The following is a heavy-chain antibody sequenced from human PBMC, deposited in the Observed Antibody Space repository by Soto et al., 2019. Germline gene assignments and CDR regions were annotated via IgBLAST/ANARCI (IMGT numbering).Heavy chain of an antibody. Sequence: EVHLVASGGGLGKPGVSLRLCCAPPGLTFSTNGINWVRQPPGKGLEWVSSISSGGEYVGYADSVKGRLTISRDNAKNSLYLQLDSLRVEDTAVYYCATDGAAGAAMGVWGQGTTVTVSS. CDR2: ISSGGEYV. J-gene: IGHJ6*02. D-gene: IGHD6-13*01. CDR3: ATDGAAGAAMGV. V-gene: IGHV3-21*01. CDR1: GLTFSTNG.